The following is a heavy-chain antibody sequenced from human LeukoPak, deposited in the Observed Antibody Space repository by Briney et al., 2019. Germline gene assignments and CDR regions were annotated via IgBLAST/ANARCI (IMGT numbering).Heavy chain of an antibody. V-gene: IGHV3-64*01. J-gene: IGHJ3*02. CDR3: ASPGDYLGAFDI. CDR2: ISATGGST. Sequence: GGSLRLSCAASGFTFSTYMMHWVRQAPGKGLEYVSAISATGGSTYYANSVKGRFTISRDNSKNTLYLQMGRLRAAYMGVYYCASPGDYLGAFDIWGQGTMVTVSS. D-gene: IGHD4-17*01. CDR1: GFTFSTYM.